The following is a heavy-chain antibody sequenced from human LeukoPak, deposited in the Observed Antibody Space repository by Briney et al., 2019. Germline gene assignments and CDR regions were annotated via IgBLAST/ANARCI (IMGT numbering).Heavy chain of an antibody. D-gene: IGHD3-10*01. CDR2: ISSSSSTI. CDR1: GFTFSSYN. J-gene: IGHJ4*02. CDR3: ARQAYGSGNYFFGY. V-gene: IGHV3-48*01. Sequence: PGGSLRLSCAASGFTFSSYNVIWVRQAPGKGLEWVSYISSSSSTIYYADSVKGRFTISRDNAKNSLYLQMNSLRAEDTAVYYCARQAYGSGNYFFGYWGQGTLVTVSS.